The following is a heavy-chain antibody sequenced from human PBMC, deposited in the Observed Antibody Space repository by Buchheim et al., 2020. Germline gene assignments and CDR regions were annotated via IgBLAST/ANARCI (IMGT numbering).Heavy chain of an antibody. Sequence: EVQLLESGGGLVQPGGFPRLSCAASGFTFTTSPMSWVRQAPGKGLEWVSAISASGAGTSYADSVKGRFTMSRDNSKNTLYLQMNSLRAEDTAVYYCAKDQILGDYTFYDAFDIWGQGT. CDR3: AKDQILGDYTFYDAFDI. J-gene: IGHJ3*02. CDR1: GFTFTTSP. V-gene: IGHV3-23*01. D-gene: IGHD4-17*01. CDR2: ISASGAGT.